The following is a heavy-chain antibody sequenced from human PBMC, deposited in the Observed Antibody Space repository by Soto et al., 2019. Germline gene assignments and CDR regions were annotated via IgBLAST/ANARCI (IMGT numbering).Heavy chain of an antibody. Sequence: ASVQVSCKASGYTFTSYGISWVRQAPGQGLEWMGWISAYNGNTNYAQKLQGRVTMTTDTSTSTAYMELRSLRSDDTAVYYCAREEESGIAARSYYYYGMDVWGQGTTVTVSS. CDR1: GYTFTSYG. CDR3: AREEESGIAARSYYYYGMDV. V-gene: IGHV1-18*04. D-gene: IGHD6-6*01. J-gene: IGHJ6*02. CDR2: ISAYNGNT.